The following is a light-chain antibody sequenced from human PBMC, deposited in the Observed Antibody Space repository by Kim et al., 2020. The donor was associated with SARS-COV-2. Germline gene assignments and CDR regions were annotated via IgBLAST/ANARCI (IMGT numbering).Light chain of an antibody. Sequence: AIQMTQSPSSLSASVGDRVTITCRASHVIKNDLGWYQQKPGKAPKLLIFAASSLQSGVPSRFSGSGSGTDFTLTISSLQPEDFATYYCLQNYNYPITFGQGTRLGIK. CDR1: HVIKND. J-gene: IGKJ5*01. V-gene: IGKV1-6*01. CDR2: AAS. CDR3: LQNYNYPIT.